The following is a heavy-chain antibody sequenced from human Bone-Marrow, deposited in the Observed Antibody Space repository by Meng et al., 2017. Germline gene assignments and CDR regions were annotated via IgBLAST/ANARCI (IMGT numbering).Heavy chain of an antibody. D-gene: IGHD6-13*01. CDR1: GFTFGDYA. V-gene: IGHV3-49*04. CDR2: IRSKAYGGTT. CDR3: TSGDSITLFDY. Sequence: GGSLRLSCTASGFTFGDYAMSWVRQAPGKGLEWVGFIRSKAYGGTTEYAASVKGRFTISRDDSKSIAYLQMNSLKTKDTAVYYCTSGDSITLFDYWGQGTLVTVSS. J-gene: IGHJ4*02.